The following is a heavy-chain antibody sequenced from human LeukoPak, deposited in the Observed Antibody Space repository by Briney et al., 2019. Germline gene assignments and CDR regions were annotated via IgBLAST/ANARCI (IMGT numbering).Heavy chain of an antibody. Sequence: PSETLSLTCAVYGGSFSDYYWSWIRQSPGKGLEWIGEINRSGSTNYNPSLKSRVTISVDASKNQFSLKLSSVTAADTAVYYCASGRYSFGYLDYWGQGTLVTVSS. D-gene: IGHD5-18*01. V-gene: IGHV4-34*01. CDR2: INRSGST. J-gene: IGHJ4*02. CDR3: ASGRYSFGYLDY. CDR1: GGSFSDYY.